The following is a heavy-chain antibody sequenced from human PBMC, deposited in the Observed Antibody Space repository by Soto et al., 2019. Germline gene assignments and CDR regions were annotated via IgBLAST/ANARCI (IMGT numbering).Heavy chain of an antibody. CDR1: RFTFSSYG. D-gene: IGHD3-3*01. J-gene: IGHJ4*02. CDR3: ARGGAVLEWFEY. V-gene: IGHV3-33*01. CDR2: IWYDGSNK. Sequence: QVQLVESGGGVVQPGRSLRLSCVASRFTFSSYGMHWVHQAPGKGLEWAAVIWYDGSNKYYADSVKGRFTISRDNSKNTLYLQMNSLRVEDTAVYDCARGGAVLEWFEYWGQGTLVTVSS.